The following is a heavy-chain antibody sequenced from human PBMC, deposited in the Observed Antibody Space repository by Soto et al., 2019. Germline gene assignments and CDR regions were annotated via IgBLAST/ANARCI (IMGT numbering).Heavy chain of an antibody. J-gene: IGHJ6*02. D-gene: IGHD6-13*01. V-gene: IGHV1-69*06. CDR1: GGTFSSYA. CDR3: ATVDISTWIDGMDV. CDR2: TFPIFGTA. Sequence: SVKVSCKASGGTFSSYAISWVRQAPGQGLEWMGGTFPIFGTANYAQKFQGRVTISADKSTSTAYMELSSLRPEDTAVYYCATVDISTWIDGMDVWGQGTTVTVSS.